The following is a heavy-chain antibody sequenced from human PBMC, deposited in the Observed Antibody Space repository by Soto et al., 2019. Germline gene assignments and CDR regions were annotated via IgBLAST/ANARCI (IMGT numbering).Heavy chain of an antibody. CDR2: IYYSGST. CDR3: ARHTQRAAAGILWYYYYYMDV. D-gene: IGHD6-13*01. V-gene: IGHV4-39*01. J-gene: IGHJ6*03. Sequence: SETLSLTCTVSGGSISSSSYYWGWIRQPPGKGLEWIGSIYYSGSTYYNPSLKSRVTISVDTSKNQFSLKLSSVTAADTAVYYCARHTQRAAAGILWYYYYYMDVWGKGTTVTVSS. CDR1: GGSISSSSYY.